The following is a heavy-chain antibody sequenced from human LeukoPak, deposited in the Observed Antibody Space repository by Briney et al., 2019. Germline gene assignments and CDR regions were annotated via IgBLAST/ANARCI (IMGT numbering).Heavy chain of an antibody. CDR1: GFTFSGYY. Sequence: PGGSLRLSCATSGFTFSGYYMSWIRQAPGKGLEWVSYISSSGSPIYYADSVKGRFTISRDNAKNSLFLQMNSLRAEDTAVYYCAREGLAARPRRSGYYYYYMDVWGKGTTVTVSS. CDR3: AREGLAARPRRSGYYYYYMDV. J-gene: IGHJ6*03. D-gene: IGHD6-6*01. CDR2: ISSSGSPI. V-gene: IGHV3-11*04.